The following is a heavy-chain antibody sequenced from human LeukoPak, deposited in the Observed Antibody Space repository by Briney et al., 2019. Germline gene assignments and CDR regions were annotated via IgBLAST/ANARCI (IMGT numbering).Heavy chain of an antibody. V-gene: IGHV4-61*01. CDR2: IYSSGGT. J-gene: IGHJ5*02. CDR1: GGSISSGSYY. Sequence: SETLSLTCTVSGGSISSGSYYWNWIRQPPGKGLEWIGYIYSSGGTNYNPSLKSRVTMSVDTSRNQFSLKLSSVTAADTAVYYCARGYISDYNWFDPWGQGTLVIVSS. CDR3: ARGYISDYNWFDP. D-gene: IGHD2-21*01.